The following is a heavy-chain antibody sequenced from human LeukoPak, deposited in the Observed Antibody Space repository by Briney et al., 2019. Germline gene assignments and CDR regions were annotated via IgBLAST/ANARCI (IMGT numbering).Heavy chain of an antibody. CDR3: ASRDYYDSSGYPDAFDI. J-gene: IGHJ3*02. CDR1: GYTFTGYY. V-gene: IGHV1-2*02. D-gene: IGHD3-22*01. CDR2: INPNSGGT. Sequence: ASVKVSCKASGYTFTGYYMHWVRQAPGQGLEWMGWINPNSGGTNYAQKFQGRVTMTRDTSISTAYMELSRLRSDDTAVYYCASRDYYDSSGYPDAFDIWGQGTMVIVSS.